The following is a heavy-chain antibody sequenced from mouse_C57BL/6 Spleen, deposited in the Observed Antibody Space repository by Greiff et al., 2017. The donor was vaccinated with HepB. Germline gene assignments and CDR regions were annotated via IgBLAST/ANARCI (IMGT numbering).Heavy chain of an antibody. CDR3: TTTGRSGFAY. V-gene: IGHV14-1*01. CDR2: IDPDDGDT. Sequence: VQLQQSGAELVRPGASVKLSCTASGFNIKDYYMHWVKQRPEQGLEWIGRIDPDDGDTEYAPKFQGKATMTADTASNTAYLQLSSLTSEDTAVYYCTTTGRSGFAYWGQGTLVTVSA. D-gene: IGHD3-1*01. CDR1: GFNIKDYY. J-gene: IGHJ3*01.